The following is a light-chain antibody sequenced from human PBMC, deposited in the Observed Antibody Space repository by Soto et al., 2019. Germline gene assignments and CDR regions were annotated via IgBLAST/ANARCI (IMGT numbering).Light chain of an antibody. CDR3: TSYTSNNTPV. V-gene: IGLV2-14*01. J-gene: IGLJ1*01. CDR2: EVS. CDR1: SSDVGGYNY. Sequence: ALTQPASVSGSPGQAITISCTGSSSDVGGYNYVSWYQQHPGKAPKLMIYEVSNRPSGVSDRFSGSKSGNTASLTISGLQAEDEADYYCTSYTSNNTPVFGTGTKLTVL.